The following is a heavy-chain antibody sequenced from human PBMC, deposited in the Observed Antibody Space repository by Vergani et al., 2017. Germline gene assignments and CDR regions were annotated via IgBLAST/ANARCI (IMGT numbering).Heavy chain of an antibody. CDR2: IDWDDDK. Sequence: QVTLKESGPALVKPTQTLTLTCTFSGFSLSTSGMRVSWIRQPPGKALEWLARIDWDDDKFYSTSLKTRLTISKDTSKNQVVLTMTIMDPVDTATYYCARTYSSSSHLDYWGQGTLVTVSS. D-gene: IGHD6-6*01. CDR3: ARTYSSSSHLDY. V-gene: IGHV2-70*04. CDR1: GFSLSTSGMR. J-gene: IGHJ4*02.